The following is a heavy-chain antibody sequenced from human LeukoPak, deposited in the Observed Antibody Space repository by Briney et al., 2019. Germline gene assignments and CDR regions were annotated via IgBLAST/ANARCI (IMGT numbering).Heavy chain of an antibody. Sequence: SETLSLTCAVYGGSFSGYYWSWIRQPPGKGLEWIGEINHSGSTNYNPSLKSRVTISVDTSKNQFSLKLSSVTAADTAVYYCARAPIRYFDWLPRAYFDYWGQGTLVTVSS. CDR2: INHSGST. V-gene: IGHV4-34*01. CDR3: ARAPIRYFDWLPRAYFDY. D-gene: IGHD3-9*01. J-gene: IGHJ4*02. CDR1: GGSFSGYY.